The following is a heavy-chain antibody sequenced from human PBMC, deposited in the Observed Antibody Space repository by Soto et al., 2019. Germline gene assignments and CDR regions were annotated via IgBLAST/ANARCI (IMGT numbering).Heavy chain of an antibody. CDR1: GFNFSNHW. D-gene: IGHD3-10*01. V-gene: IGHV3-74*01. CDR3: AKVVLLWFGELDV. J-gene: IGHJ6*02. CDR2: ITSDGKSK. Sequence: GGSLRLSCAASGFNFSNHWMHWVRQRPAEGLVWVSRITSDGKSKAYAESVKGRFAISRDNAKNTLYLQMNGLTAEDTAVYYCAKVVLLWFGELDVWGQGTTVTVSS.